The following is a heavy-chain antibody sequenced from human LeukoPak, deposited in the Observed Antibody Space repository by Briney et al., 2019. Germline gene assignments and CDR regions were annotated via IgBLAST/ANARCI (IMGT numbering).Heavy chain of an antibody. D-gene: IGHD6-6*01. CDR1: GFTLSSYA. CDR3: AKLPTIYSSSSTY. J-gene: IGHJ4*02. CDR2: ISGSGGST. Sequence: GGSLRLSCAASGFTLSSYAMTWVRQAPGKGLEWVSSISGSGGSTYYADSVKGRFTISRDNSKNTLYLQMTSLTAEDTAVYYCAKLPTIYSSSSTYWGQGTLVTVSS. V-gene: IGHV3-23*01.